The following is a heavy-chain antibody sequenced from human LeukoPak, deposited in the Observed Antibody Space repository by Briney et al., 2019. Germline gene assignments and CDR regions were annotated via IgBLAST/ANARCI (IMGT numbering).Heavy chain of an antibody. CDR2: ISSSSSTI. V-gene: IGHV3-48*04. J-gene: IGHJ3*02. Sequence: GGSLRLSCAASGFTFSSYSMNWVRQAPGKGLEWVSSISSSSSTIYYADSVKGRFTISRDNAKNSLYLQMNSLRAEDTAVYYCARDLSDYYDSSGYCPGAFDIWGQGTMVTVSS. CDR3: ARDLSDYYDSSGYCPGAFDI. D-gene: IGHD3-22*01. CDR1: GFTFSSYS.